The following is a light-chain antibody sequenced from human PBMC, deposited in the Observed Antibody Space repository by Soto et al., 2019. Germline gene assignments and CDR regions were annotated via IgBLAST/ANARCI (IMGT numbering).Light chain of an antibody. Sequence: SYDLTQPPSVSVAPGQTARITCGGDNLGSKSVHWYQQKPGQAPVLVVYDDSDRPSGIPERFSGSNSGNTATLTISRVGAGDEADYYCQVWDDDSDHHVFGTGTRSPS. CDR3: QVWDDDSDHHV. J-gene: IGLJ1*01. CDR1: NLGSKS. CDR2: DDS. V-gene: IGLV3-21*02.